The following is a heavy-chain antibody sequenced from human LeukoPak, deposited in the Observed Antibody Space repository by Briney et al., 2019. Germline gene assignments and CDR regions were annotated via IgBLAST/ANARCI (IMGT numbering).Heavy chain of an antibody. Sequence: APVKVSCKASGYTLTGYYMHWVRQAPGQGLEWMGWINPNSGGTNYAQKFQGRVTMTRDTSISTAYMELSRLRSDDTAVYYCARVTMVRGVIYRRFDPWGQGTLVTVSS. D-gene: IGHD3-10*01. CDR2: INPNSGGT. V-gene: IGHV1-2*02. CDR1: GYTLTGYY. J-gene: IGHJ5*02. CDR3: ARVTMVRGVIYRRFDP.